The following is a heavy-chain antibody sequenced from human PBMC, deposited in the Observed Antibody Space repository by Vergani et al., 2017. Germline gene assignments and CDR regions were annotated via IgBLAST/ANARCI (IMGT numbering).Heavy chain of an antibody. V-gene: IGHV4-34*01. CDR2: INHSGST. CDR3: ARGRFDSYGSGDFDY. CDR1: GGSFSGYY. D-gene: IGHD5-18*01. J-gene: IGHJ4*02. Sequence: QVQLQESGPGLVKPSETLSLTCAVYGGSFSGYYWSWIRQPPGKGLEWIGEINHSGSTNYNPSLKSRVTISVDTSKNQFSLKLSSVTAADTAVYYCARGRFDSYGSGDFDYWGQGTLVTVSS.